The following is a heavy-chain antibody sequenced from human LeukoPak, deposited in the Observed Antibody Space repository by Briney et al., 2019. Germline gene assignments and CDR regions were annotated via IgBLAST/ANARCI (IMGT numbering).Heavy chain of an antibody. D-gene: IGHD2-2*01. CDR1: GGSFSGYY. CDR2: INHSGST. J-gene: IGHJ5*02. CDR3: ARGGLYCSSSSCTPDWFDP. V-gene: IGHV4-34*01. Sequence: SETLSLTCAVYGGSFSGYYWSWIRQPPGKGPEWIGEINHSGSTNYNPSLKSRVTISVDTSKNQFSLKLTSVTAADTAVYYCARGGLYCSSSSCTPDWFDPWGQGTLVTVSS.